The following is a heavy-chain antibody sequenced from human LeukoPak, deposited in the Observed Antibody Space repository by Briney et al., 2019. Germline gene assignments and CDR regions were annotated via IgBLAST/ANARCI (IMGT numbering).Heavy chain of an antibody. CDR1: GGSFSGYY. Sequence: PSETLSLTCAVYGGSFSGYYWSWIRQPPGKGLEWIGEINHSGSTNYNPSLKSRVTISVDTSKNQFSLKLSSVTAADTAVYYCARGYCSSTSCYATSYWGQGTLVTVSS. J-gene: IGHJ4*02. CDR3: ARGYCSSTSCYATSY. D-gene: IGHD2-2*01. V-gene: IGHV4-34*01. CDR2: INHSGST.